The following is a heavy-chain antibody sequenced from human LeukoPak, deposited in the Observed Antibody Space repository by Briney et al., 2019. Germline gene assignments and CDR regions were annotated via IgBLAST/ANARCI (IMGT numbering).Heavy chain of an antibody. V-gene: IGHV4-39*01. CDR3: ARHGLVWALDY. CDR1: GGSISSSSYY. D-gene: IGHD1-26*01. J-gene: IGHJ4*02. CDR2: IYYSGST. Sequence: SETLSLTCTVSGGSISSSSYYWGWIRQPPGKGLEWIGSIYYSGSTHYNPSLRSRVTISVDTSKNQFSLKLSSVTAADTAVYYSARHGLVWALDYWGQGTLVTVSS.